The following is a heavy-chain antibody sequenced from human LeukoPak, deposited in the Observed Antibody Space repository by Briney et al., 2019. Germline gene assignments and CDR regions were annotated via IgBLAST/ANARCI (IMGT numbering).Heavy chain of an antibody. CDR3: ARVPSGYGGKAPLYCFDY. CDR1: GGTFSSYA. V-gene: IGHV1-69*04. J-gene: IGHJ4*02. Sequence: GASVKVSCKASGGTFSSYAISWVRQAPGQGLEWMGRIIPILGIANYAQKFQGRVTITADKSTSTAYMELSSLRSEDTAVYYCARVPSGYGGKAPLYCFDYWGQGTLVTVSS. CDR2: IIPILGIA. D-gene: IGHD4-23*01.